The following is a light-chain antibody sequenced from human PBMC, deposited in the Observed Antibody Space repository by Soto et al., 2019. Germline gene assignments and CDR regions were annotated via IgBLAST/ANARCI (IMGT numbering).Light chain of an antibody. CDR2: DVS. J-gene: IGKJ5*01. CDR1: QSVGSY. CDR3: QHRYNWLIT. V-gene: IGKV3-11*01. Sequence: VMTQSPATLSLSTGERATLACSASQSVGSYLGWYQQRPGQAPRLLIYDVSNRATGIPARFSGSGSGTDFTLTISSLEPEDFAVYYCQHRYNWLITFGQGTRLEI.